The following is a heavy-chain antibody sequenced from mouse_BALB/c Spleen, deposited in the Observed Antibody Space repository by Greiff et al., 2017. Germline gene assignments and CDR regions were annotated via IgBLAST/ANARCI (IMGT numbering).Heavy chain of an antibody. CDR3: ARDLGDYDWFAY. CDR1: GFTFSSYG. Sequence: EVQRVESGGGLVQPGGSLKLSCAASGFTFSSYGMSWVRQTPDKRLELVATINSNGGSTYYPDSVKGRFTISRDNAKNTLYLQMSSLKSEDTAMYYCARDLGDYDWFAYWGQGTLVTVSA. CDR2: INSNGGST. V-gene: IGHV5-6-3*01. D-gene: IGHD2-4*01. J-gene: IGHJ3*01.